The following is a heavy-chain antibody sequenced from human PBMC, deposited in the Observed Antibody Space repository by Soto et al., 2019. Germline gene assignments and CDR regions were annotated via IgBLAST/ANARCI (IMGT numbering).Heavy chain of an antibody. D-gene: IGHD6-25*01. J-gene: IGHJ3*02. CDR1: GFTFSSYA. CDR2: ISGSGGST. CDR3: AKYGLWSIAAGYDAFDI. Sequence: GGSLRLSCAASGFTFSSYAMSWVRQAPGKGLEWVSAISGSGGSTYYADSVKGRFTISRDNSKNTLYLQMNSLRAEDTAVYYCAKYGLWSIAAGYDAFDIWGQGTMVTVSS. V-gene: IGHV3-23*01.